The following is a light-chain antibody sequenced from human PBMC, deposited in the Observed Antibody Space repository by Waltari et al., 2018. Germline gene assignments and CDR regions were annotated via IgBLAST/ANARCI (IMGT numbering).Light chain of an antibody. Sequence: QSALTQPRSVSGSPGQSVTLSCTGTSSDVGGYDYVSWYQPHPGKAPKLIISDVDKRPSGVSDRFSGSKSGNTASLTISGLQIDDEATYYCCSFAGNYTLLFGGGTNLTVL. CDR2: DVD. J-gene: IGLJ2*01. CDR1: SSDVGGYDY. CDR3: CSFAGNYTLL. V-gene: IGLV2-11*01.